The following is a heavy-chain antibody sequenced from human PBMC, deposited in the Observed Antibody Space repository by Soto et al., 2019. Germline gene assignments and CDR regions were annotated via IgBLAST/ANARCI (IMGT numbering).Heavy chain of an antibody. CDR2: ISYDGSNK. CDR3: ARDSDYGGSYFDY. J-gene: IGHJ4*02. Sequence: LSSTASWFNFRSFGRRRVIKATGKGLEWVAVISYDGSNKYYADSVKGRFTISRDNSKNTLYLQMNSLRAEDTAVYYCARDSDYGGSYFDYWGQGTLVTVSS. CDR1: WFNFRSFG. D-gene: IGHD4-17*01. V-gene: IGHV3-30-3*01.